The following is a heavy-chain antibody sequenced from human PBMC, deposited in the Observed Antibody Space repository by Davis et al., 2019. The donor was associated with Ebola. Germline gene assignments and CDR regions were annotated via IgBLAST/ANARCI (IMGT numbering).Heavy chain of an antibody. D-gene: IGHD4-17*01. V-gene: IGHV3-73*01. CDR2: IRSKANSYAT. J-gene: IGHJ4*02. CDR1: GFTFSGSA. CDR3: TRADYGDYGVFDY. Sequence: PGGSLRLSCAASGFTFSGSAMHWVRQPSGNVLEWVGRIRSKANSYATAYAASVKGRFTISRDDSKNTAYLQMNSLKTEDTAVYYCTRADYGDYGVFDYWGQGTLVTVSS.